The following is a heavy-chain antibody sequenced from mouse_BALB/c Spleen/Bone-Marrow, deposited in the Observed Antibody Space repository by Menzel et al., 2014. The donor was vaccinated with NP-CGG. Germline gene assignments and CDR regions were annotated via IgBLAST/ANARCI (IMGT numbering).Heavy chain of an antibody. D-gene: IGHD1-1*02. CDR3: AREVAWFDY. J-gene: IGHJ3*01. CDR2: ISTNSGNT. V-gene: IGHV1-67*01. Sequence: VQLLQSGPELVRPGVSVKLSCTASGYTFTDYAMHWVKQSHAKRLEWIGVISTNSGNTNYNQKFKGKGTMTADKSSSTAYMVHARLTSEDSATYYCAREVAWFDYWGQGTLVTVS. CDR1: GYTFTDYA.